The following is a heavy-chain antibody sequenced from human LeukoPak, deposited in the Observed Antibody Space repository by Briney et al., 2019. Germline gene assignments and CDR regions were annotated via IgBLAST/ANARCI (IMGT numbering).Heavy chain of an antibody. J-gene: IGHJ6*03. Sequence: SETLSLTCAVYGGSFSGYYWSWIRQPPGKGLEWIGEINHSGSTNYNPSLKSRVTISVDKSKNQFSLKLSSVTAADTAVYYCAREEGIAVAGPYYYYYYYMDVWGKGTTVTVSS. V-gene: IGHV4-34*01. CDR2: INHSGST. D-gene: IGHD6-19*01. CDR1: GGSFSGYY. CDR3: AREEGIAVAGPYYYYYYYMDV.